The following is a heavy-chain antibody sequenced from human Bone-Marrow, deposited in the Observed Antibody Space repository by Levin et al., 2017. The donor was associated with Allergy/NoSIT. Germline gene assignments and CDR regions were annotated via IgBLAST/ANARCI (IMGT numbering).Heavy chain of an antibody. CDR1: GFSFDSYW. CDR3: ARVSLRYFDWLPNNWFGP. V-gene: IGHV3-7*04. CDR2: IKHDGSQK. J-gene: IGHJ5*02. Sequence: ETLSLTCAASGFSFDSYWMSWVRQAPGKGLEWLATIKHDGSQKFYDDSVRGRFTISRDNAKNSLFLQMNSLRVEDTAIYYCARVSLRYFDWLPNNWFGPWGQGSLVTVSS. D-gene: IGHD3-9*01.